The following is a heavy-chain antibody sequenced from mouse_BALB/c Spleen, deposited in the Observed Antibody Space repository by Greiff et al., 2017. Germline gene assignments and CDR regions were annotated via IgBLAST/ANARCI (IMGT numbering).Heavy chain of an antibody. CDR2: ISYDGSN. J-gene: IGHJ2*01. CDR3: ARGGSTMIKGYYFDY. Sequence: EVKLMESGPGLVKPSQSLSLTCSVTGYSITSGYYWNWIRQFPGNKLEWMGYISYDGSNNYNPSLKNRISITRDTSKNQFFLKLNSVTTEDTATYYCARGGSTMIKGYYFDYWGQGTTLTVSS. CDR1: GYSITSGYY. V-gene: IGHV3-6*02. D-gene: IGHD2-4*01.